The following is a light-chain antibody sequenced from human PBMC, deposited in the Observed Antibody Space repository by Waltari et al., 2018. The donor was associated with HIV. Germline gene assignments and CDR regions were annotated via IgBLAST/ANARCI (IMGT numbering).Light chain of an antibody. V-gene: IGLV1-40*01. Sequence: QSVLTQPPSLSGPPGQRVSISCPGSSSNIGAGSEVHWYQQLPGTAPKLLIYGNNRPSGVPDRFSGSKLATSAALAITGLQAEDEADYYCQSYDSSLSGYVFGTGTKVTVL. J-gene: IGLJ1*01. CDR3: QSYDSSLSGYV. CDR2: GN. CDR1: SSNIGAGSE.